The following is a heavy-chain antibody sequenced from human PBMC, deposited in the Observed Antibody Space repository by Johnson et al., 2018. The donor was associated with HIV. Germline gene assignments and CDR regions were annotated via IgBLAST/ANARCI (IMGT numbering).Heavy chain of an antibody. CDR1: GFTFSSYA. V-gene: IGHV3-30-3*01. CDR3: AKDPNSSSWLRDAFDV. CDR2: ISYDGDNK. Sequence: QVQLVESGGGVVQPGRSLRLSCAASGFTFSSYAMHWVRQAPGKGLEWVAVISYDGDNKYYADSVKGRFTISRDSSKNTLYLQLSSLRVEDTAVYYCAKDPNSSSWLRDAFDVWGHGTMVTVSS. J-gene: IGHJ3*01. D-gene: IGHD6-13*01.